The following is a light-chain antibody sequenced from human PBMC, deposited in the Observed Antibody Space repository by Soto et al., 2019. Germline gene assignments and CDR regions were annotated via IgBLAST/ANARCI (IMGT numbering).Light chain of an antibody. CDR2: DVI. V-gene: IGLV2-14*02. CDR1: SSDVGSYNL. J-gene: IGLJ2*01. Sequence: QSALTQPASVSGSPGQSITISCTGTSSDVGSYNLVSWYQQHPGKAPKLVIYDVIHRPSGVSHRLSGSKSDNTASLTISGLQTEDEADYYCSSYSSSTTHVVFGGGTQLTVL. CDR3: SSYSSSTTHVV.